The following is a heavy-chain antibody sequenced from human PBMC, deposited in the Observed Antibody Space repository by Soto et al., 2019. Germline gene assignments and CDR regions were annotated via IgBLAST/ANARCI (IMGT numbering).Heavy chain of an antibody. Sequence: GASVKVSCKASGYTFINYYIHWVRQAPGQGLEWMAIINPMCGTANYAQEFQGRVTITADESTSTAYMELSSLRSEDTAVYYCARADGLGYCSGGSCLTSFLAYYGMDVWGQGTTVTVSS. D-gene: IGHD2-15*01. CDR3: ARADGLGYCSGGSCLTSFLAYYGMDV. CDR2: INPMCGTA. J-gene: IGHJ6*02. V-gene: IGHV1-69*13. CDR1: GYTFINYY.